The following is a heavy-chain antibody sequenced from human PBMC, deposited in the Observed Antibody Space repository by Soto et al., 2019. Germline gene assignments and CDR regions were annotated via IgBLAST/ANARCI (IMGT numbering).Heavy chain of an antibody. CDR3: ARYRREAVAGYTLDN. D-gene: IGHD6-13*01. CDR1: GGSISSNY. J-gene: IGHJ4*02. Sequence: XETLSLTCTVSGGSISSNYWTWIRQPPGKGLEWIGYVYDSGSTNYNPSLKSRVTISEDTSKSQFSLKVNSMTAADTAVYYCARYRREAVAGYTLDNWGQGILVTVSS. CDR2: VYDSGST. V-gene: IGHV4-59*01.